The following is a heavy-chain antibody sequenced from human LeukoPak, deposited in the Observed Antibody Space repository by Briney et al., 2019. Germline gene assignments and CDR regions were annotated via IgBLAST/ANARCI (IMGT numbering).Heavy chain of an antibody. CDR1: GFTFSSYS. CDR2: ISTSSSYI. CDR3: ARRVIAAAHYCFGY. Sequence: GGSLRLSCAASGFTFSSYSMSWVRQAPGKGLEWVSSISTSSSYIYYADSARGRFTISRDNAKKSLYLQIYRMRAEDKAVYYCARRVIAAAHYCFGYWGRG. J-gene: IGHJ4*02. V-gene: IGHV3-21*01. D-gene: IGHD6-25*01.